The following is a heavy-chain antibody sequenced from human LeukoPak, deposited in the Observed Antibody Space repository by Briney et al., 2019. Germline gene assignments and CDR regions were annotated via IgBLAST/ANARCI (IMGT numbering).Heavy chain of an antibody. J-gene: IGHJ5*02. CDR1: GYTFTSYG. D-gene: IGHD4-11*01. CDR3: ARDAVTTYWFDP. V-gene: IGHV1-2*02. Sequence: ASVKVSCKASGYTFTSYGISWVRQAPGQGLEWMGWINPNSGGTNYAQKFQGRVTMTRDTSISTAYIELSRLRSDDTAAYYCARDAVTTYWFDPWGKGTLVTVSS. CDR2: INPNSGGT.